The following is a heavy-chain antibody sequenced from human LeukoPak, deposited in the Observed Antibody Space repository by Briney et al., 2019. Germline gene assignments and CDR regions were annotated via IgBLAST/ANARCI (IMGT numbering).Heavy chain of an antibody. CDR3: VRPRDSHSYDAFDV. CDR2: IYYSGST. D-gene: IGHD5-18*01. CDR1: GGSISRGDYY. Sequence: SQTLSLTCSVSGGSISRGDYYWSWIRQPPGKGLEWIGYIYYSGSTNYNPSLKSRVTMSIDTSMNQFSLKLTSVTAADTAVYFCVRPRDSHSYDAFDVWGQGTMVTVSS. J-gene: IGHJ3*01. V-gene: IGHV4-30-4*01.